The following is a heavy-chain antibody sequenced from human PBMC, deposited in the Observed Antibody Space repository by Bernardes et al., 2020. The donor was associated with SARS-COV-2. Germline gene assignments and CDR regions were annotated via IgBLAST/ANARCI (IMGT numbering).Heavy chain of an antibody. CDR2: ISSAGSKI. D-gene: IGHD2-2*01. V-gene: IGHV3-48*01. CDR1: EFLFSTYS. CDR3: ARSLSRSLTDFDY. Sequence: GSLRLSCAASEFLFSTYSMNWVRQAPGKGLEWVSYISSAGSKIYYADSVKGRFTVSRDNAKNSLFLQMNSLRAEDTAVYYCARSLSRSLTDFDYWGQGTLVTVSS. J-gene: IGHJ4*02.